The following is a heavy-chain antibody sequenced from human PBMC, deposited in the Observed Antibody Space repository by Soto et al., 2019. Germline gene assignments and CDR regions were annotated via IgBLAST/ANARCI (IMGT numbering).Heavy chain of an antibody. D-gene: IGHD1-1*01. CDR2: LYNTGST. J-gene: IGHJ6*02. CDR1: GASISRYD. V-gene: IGHV4-59*12. CDR3: ARRNSNSDYYYGMDV. Sequence: PSETLSLTCTVSGASISRYDWSWIRQSPGKGLEWIGYLYNTGSTIYNPSLKSRVTISVDTSKNQFSLKASDTAVYFCARRNSNSDYYYGMDVWGQGTTLTVSS.